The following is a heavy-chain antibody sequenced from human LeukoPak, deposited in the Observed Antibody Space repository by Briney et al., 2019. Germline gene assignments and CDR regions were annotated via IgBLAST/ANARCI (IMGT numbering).Heavy chain of an antibody. CDR3: ARMTCGGGTCWWFDP. Sequence: SETLSLTCTVSGGSITSIHYYWGWIRQPPGKGLEWIGNIYYFGSTYYNPSLRSRVTISVDTSKNQISLKLSSVTAADTALYYCARMTCGGGTCWWFDPWGQGTLVTVSS. V-gene: IGHV4-39*01. D-gene: IGHD2-15*01. CDR1: GGSITSIHYY. J-gene: IGHJ5*02. CDR2: IYYFGST.